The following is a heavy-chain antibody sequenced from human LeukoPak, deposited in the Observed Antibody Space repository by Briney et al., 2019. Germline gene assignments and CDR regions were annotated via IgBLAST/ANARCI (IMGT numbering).Heavy chain of an antibody. Sequence: TSQTLSLTCTVSGGSISSYYWSWIRQPAGKGLEWIGRIYTSGSTNYNPSLKSRVTMSVDTSKNQFSLKLSSVTAADTAVYYCARDYNRYCSSTSCYSDAFDIWGQGTMVTVSS. CDR3: ARDYNRYCSSTSCYSDAFDI. J-gene: IGHJ3*02. D-gene: IGHD2-2*02. CDR1: GGSISSYY. CDR2: IYTSGST. V-gene: IGHV4-4*07.